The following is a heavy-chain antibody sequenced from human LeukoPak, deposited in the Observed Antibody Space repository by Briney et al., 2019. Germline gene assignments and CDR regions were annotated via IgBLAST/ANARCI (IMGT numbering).Heavy chain of an antibody. CDR1: GGSISSYY. CDR3: ARDRGTIVGAPDV. V-gene: IGHV4-59*01. J-gene: IGHJ6*02. CDR2: IYYSGST. Sequence: SETLSLTCTVSGGSISSYYWSWIRQPPGKGPEWIGYIYYSGSTNYNPSLKSRVTISVDTSKNQFSLKLSSVTAADTAVYYCARDRGTIVGAPDVWGQGTTVTVSS. D-gene: IGHD1-26*01.